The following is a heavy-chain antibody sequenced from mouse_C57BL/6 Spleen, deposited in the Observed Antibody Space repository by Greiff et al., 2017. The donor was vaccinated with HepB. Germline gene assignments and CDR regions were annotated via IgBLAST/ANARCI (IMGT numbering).Heavy chain of an antibody. CDR2: INPNYGTT. D-gene: IGHD1-1*01. CDR1: GYSFTDYN. Sequence: VQLKQSGPELVKPGASVKISCKASGYSFTDYNMNWVKQSNGKSLEWIGVINPNYGTTSYNQKFKGKATLTVDQSSSTAYMQLNSLTSEDSAVYYCAIPHYYGRSHWYFDVWGTGTTVTVAS. CDR3: AIPHYYGRSHWYFDV. V-gene: IGHV1-39*01. J-gene: IGHJ1*03.